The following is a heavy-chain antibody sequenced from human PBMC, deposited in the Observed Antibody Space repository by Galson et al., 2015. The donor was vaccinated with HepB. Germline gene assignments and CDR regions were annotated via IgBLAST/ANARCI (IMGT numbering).Heavy chain of an antibody. D-gene: IGHD3-10*01. CDR1: GFTFSDYY. V-gene: IGHV3-11*06. CDR3: ARIADYYGSGSYYIGYHMSNAFDI. Sequence: SLRLSCAASGFTFSDYYMSWIRQAPGKGLEWVSYISSSSSYTNYADSVKGRFTISRDNAKNSLYLQMNSLRAEDTAVYYCARIADYYGSGSYYIGYHMSNAFDIWGLGTMVTVSS. CDR2: ISSSSSYT. J-gene: IGHJ3*02.